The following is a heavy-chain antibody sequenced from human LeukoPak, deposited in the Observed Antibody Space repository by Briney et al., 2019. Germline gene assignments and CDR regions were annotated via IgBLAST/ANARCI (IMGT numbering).Heavy chain of an antibody. J-gene: IGHJ5*02. CDR3: VGRKSTTPNWFDP. D-gene: IGHD1-1*01. V-gene: IGHV4-39*01. CDR1: GGSINSASYY. Sequence: PSETLSLTCTVSGGSINSASYYWGWIRQSPRKGLEWIGAIYYSGVTFYNPSLKSRVTISVDTSKNQFSLKLSSVTAADTSIYYCVGRKSTTPNWFDPWGQGTLVTVSS. CDR2: IYYSGVT.